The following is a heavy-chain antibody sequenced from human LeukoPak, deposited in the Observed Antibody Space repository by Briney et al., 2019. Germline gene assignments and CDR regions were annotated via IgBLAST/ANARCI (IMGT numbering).Heavy chain of an antibody. J-gene: IGHJ4*02. D-gene: IGHD3-10*01. V-gene: IGHV3-30*02. Sequence: GGSLRLSCAASGFTFSSYGMHWVRQAPGKGLEWVAFIRYDGSNKYYADSVKGRFTISRDNSKSTLYLQMNSLRAEDTAVYYCAKLWFGELLYSHWGQGTLVTVSS. CDR1: GFTFSSYG. CDR3: AKLWFGELLYSH. CDR2: IRYDGSNK.